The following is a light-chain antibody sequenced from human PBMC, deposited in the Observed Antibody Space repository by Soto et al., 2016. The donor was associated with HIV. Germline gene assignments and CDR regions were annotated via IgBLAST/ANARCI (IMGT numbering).Light chain of an antibody. CDR1: QSISSY. V-gene: IGKV1-39*01. CDR2: AAS. J-gene: IGKJ2*01. CDR3: QQSHSTPYT. Sequence: DIQMTQSPSSLSASVGDRVTITCRASQSISSYLSWYQQEPGKAPKLLIYAASSLQSGVPSRFSGSGSGTDFTLTISSLQPEDFATYSCQQSHSTPYTFGPGPSWRSN.